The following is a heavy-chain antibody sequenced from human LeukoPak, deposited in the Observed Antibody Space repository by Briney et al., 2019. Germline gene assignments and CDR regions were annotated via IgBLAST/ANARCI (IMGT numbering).Heavy chain of an antibody. CDR3: ARDLRSSGYYAFDY. V-gene: IGHV3-21*01. Sequence: GGSLRLSCAASGFTFSSYGMNWVGQAPGKGLEWVSFISSSSSYIYYADSVKGRFTISRDNAKNSLYLQMNSLRAEDTAVYYCARDLRSSGYYAFDYWGQGTLVTVSS. CDR1: GFTFSSYG. CDR2: ISSSSSYI. D-gene: IGHD3-22*01. J-gene: IGHJ4*02.